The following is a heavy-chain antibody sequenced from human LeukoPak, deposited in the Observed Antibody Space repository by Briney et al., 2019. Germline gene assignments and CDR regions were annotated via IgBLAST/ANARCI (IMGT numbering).Heavy chain of an antibody. D-gene: IGHD1-14*01. CDR1: GGSISSGDYY. CDR2: IYYSGST. Sequence: SETLSLTCTVSGGSISSGDYYWSWIRQPPGKGREWIGYIYYSGSTYYNPSLKSRVTISVDTSKNQFSLKPSSVTAADTAVYYCARTLTAYNDAFDIWGQGTMVTVSS. V-gene: IGHV4-30-4*08. J-gene: IGHJ3*02. CDR3: ARTLTAYNDAFDI.